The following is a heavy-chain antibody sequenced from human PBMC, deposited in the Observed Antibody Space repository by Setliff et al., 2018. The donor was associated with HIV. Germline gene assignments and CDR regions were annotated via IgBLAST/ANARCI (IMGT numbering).Heavy chain of an antibody. V-gene: IGHV3-23*01. CDR3: AKDHRSYCSGGSFYWNY. D-gene: IGHD2-15*01. Sequence: PGGSLRLSCEASGFTFSTYAMSWVRQAPGKGLEWVSGISGNGGNTYYADSVKGRLTISRDNSKNTLYLQMNSLRAEDTAVYYCAKDHRSYCSGGSFYWNYWGQGTLVTVSS. CDR2: ISGNGGNT. J-gene: IGHJ4*02. CDR1: GFTFSTYA.